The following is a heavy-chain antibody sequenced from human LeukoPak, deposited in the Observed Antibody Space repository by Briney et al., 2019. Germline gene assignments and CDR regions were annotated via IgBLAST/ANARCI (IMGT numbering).Heavy chain of an antibody. CDR2: IYYSGST. J-gene: IGHJ4*02. D-gene: IGHD3-10*01. CDR3: ARARRGFGESL. Sequence: SETLSLTCTVSGGSISSGGYYWSWIRQHPGKGLEWMGYIYYSGSTYYNPSLKSRVTISVDTSKNQFSLKLSSVTAADTAVYYCARARRGFGESLWGQGTLVTVSS. CDR1: GGSISSGGYY. V-gene: IGHV4-31*03.